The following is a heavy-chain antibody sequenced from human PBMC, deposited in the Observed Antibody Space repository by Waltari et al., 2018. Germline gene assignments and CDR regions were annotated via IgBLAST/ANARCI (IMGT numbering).Heavy chain of an antibody. J-gene: IGHJ5*02. CDR1: GFTFRSFW. Sequence: EVQLVESGGGLVQPGGSLRLSCAASGFTFRSFWMGWVRQAPGKGLEWVANIKQDGSEKYYVDSGKGRFTISRDNAKNSLYLQMNSLRAEDTAVYYCAREDYGDYHWGQGTLVTVSS. D-gene: IGHD4-17*01. CDR2: IKQDGSEK. CDR3: AREDYGDYH. V-gene: IGHV3-7*01.